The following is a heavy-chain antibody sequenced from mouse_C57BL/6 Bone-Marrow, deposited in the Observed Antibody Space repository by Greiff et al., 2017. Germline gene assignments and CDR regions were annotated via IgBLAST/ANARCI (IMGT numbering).Heavy chain of an antibody. CDR2: IDPSDSYT. D-gene: IGHD2-1*01. V-gene: IGHV1-59*01. CDR1: GYTFTSYW. Sequence: QVQLQQPGAELVRPGTSVKLSCKASGYTFTSYWMHWVKQRPGQGLEWIGVIDPSDSYTNYNQKFKGKATLTVDTSSSTAYMQLSSLTSEDSAVYYCARRGHYGNFAFAYWGEGTEGTVAA. J-gene: IGHJ3*01. CDR3: ARRGHYGNFAFAY.